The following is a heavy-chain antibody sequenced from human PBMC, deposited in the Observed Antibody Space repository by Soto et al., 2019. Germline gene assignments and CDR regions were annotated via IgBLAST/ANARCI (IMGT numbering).Heavy chain of an antibody. V-gene: IGHV3-23*01. Sequence: GGSVRLSCAASGFTFSSYAMSWVRQAPGKGLEWVSAISGSGGSTYYADSVKGRFTISRDNSKNTLYLQMNSLRAEDTAVYYCAKKGWFGELLYYYYGMDVWGQGTTVTVSS. D-gene: IGHD3-10*01. CDR2: ISGSGGST. J-gene: IGHJ6*02. CDR3: AKKGWFGELLYYYYGMDV. CDR1: GFTFSSYA.